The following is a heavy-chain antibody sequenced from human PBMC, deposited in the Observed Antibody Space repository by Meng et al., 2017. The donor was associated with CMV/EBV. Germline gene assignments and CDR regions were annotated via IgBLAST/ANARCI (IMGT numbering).Heavy chain of an antibody. J-gene: IGHJ6*02. V-gene: IGHV3-11*01. CDR1: GFTFDDYA. D-gene: IGHD2-2*01. CDR3: ARDQNIVVVPAAPRVHYYYYGMDV. Sequence: GESLKISCAASGFTFDDYAMHWVRQAPGKGLEWVSYISSSGSTIYYADSVKGRFTISRDNAKNSLYLQMNSLRAEDTAVYYCARDQNIVVVPAAPRVHYYYYGMDVWGQGTTVTVSS. CDR2: ISSSGSTI.